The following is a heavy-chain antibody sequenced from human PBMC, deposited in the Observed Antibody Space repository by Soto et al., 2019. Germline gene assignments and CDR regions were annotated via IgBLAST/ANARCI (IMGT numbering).Heavy chain of an antibody. D-gene: IGHD3-3*01. CDR1: GFTFSNYA. Sequence: QLLESGGGLVQPGGSLRLSCAASGFTFSNYALSWVRQAPGKGLEWVSTISDSGDTTYYADSVKGRFTVSRDSSRTTLFLQMDTLRTEDTAIYYCVRDWSGSTCPCMDVWGQGTTVTVSS. V-gene: IGHV3-23*01. J-gene: IGHJ6*02. CDR2: ISDSGDTT. CDR3: VRDWSGSTCPCMDV.